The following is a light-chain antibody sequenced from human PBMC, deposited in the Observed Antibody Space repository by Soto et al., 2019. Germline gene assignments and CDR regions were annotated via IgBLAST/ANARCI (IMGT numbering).Light chain of an antibody. CDR1: SSDVGSYNY. Sequence: QSALTQPASVSGSPGQSITISCTGASSDVGSYNYVSWYQHHPGKAPRLMIYASSNRPSGVSHRFSGSRSGNTASLTISGLRAEDEVDFFGSSYTGGSTLVVFGTGPKATVL. J-gene: IGLJ1*01. CDR3: SSYTGGSTLVV. V-gene: IGLV2-14*01. CDR2: ASS.